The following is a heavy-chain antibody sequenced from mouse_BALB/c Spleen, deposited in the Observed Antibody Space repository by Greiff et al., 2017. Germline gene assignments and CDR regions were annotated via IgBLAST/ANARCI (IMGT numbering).Heavy chain of an antibody. V-gene: IGHV7-3*02. J-gene: IGHJ3*01. CDR1: GFTFTDYY. D-gene: IGHD1-1*01. CDR2: IRNKANGYTT. Sequence: EVKLMESGGGLVQPGGSLRLSCATSGFTFTDYYMSWVRQPPGKALEWLGFIRNKANGYTTEYSASVKGRFTISRDNSQSILYLQMNTLRAEDSATYYCARGLRGFAYWGQGTLVTVAA. CDR3: ARGLRGFAY.